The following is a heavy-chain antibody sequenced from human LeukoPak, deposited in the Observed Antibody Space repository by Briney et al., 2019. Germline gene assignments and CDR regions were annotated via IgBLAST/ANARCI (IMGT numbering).Heavy chain of an antibody. Sequence: SETLSLTCAVYGGSFSGYYWTWIRQPPGKGLEWIAEINHSGSTNYSPSLKSRVTISVDTSKNHFSLKLSSVTAADTAVYYCARALPGYFDTSGYYFDYWGQGTLVTVSS. D-gene: IGHD3-22*01. V-gene: IGHV4-34*01. J-gene: IGHJ4*02. CDR1: GGSFSGYY. CDR3: ARALPGYFDTSGYYFDY. CDR2: INHSGST.